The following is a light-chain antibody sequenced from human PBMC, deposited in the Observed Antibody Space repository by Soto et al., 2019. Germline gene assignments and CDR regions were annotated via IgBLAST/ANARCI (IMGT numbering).Light chain of an antibody. CDR3: DPSSVFWT. J-gene: IGKJ1*01. Sequence: LRGSGRERSTRMCRASQSVSTRLAWYQQKPGKAPKVLIYDASSWAGGVPSRFTGSGSGTEFYLTILSMQADHLARSKCDPSSVFWTFPQGTNVDIK. CDR1: QSVSTR. CDR2: DAS. V-gene: IGKV1-5*02.